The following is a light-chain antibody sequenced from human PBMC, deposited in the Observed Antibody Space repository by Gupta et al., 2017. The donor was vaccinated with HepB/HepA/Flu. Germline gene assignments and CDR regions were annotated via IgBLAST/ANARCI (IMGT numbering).Light chain of an antibody. Sequence: VLTQSPVTLSLSPGERATLSCRASQSVSNYLVWYQHKPGQAPRVLIYDASNRATGVPARFTGSGSGTDFTLTISSLEPEDFAIYYCQQRFHWCSFGQGTKLEIK. J-gene: IGKJ2*04. CDR3: QQRFHWCS. CDR2: DAS. V-gene: IGKV3-11*01. CDR1: QSVSNY.